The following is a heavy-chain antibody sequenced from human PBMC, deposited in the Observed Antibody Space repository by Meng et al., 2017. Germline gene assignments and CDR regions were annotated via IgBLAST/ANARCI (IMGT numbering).Heavy chain of an antibody. CDR3: ARLDSSGYYYDAFDI. J-gene: IGHJ3*02. V-gene: IGHV5-51*01. D-gene: IGHD3-22*01. Sequence: KVFCKGSGYSFTSYWIGWVRQMPGKGPEWMGIIYPGDSDTRYSPSFQGQVTISADKSISTAYLQWSSLKASDTAMYYCARLDSSGYYYDAFDIWGQGTMVIVSS. CDR2: IYPGDSDT. CDR1: GYSFTSYW.